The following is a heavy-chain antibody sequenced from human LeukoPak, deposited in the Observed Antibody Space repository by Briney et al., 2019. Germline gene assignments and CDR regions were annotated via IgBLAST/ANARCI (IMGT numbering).Heavy chain of an antibody. V-gene: IGHV3-11*04. D-gene: IGHD2-2*01. Sequence: GGSLRLSCAASGFTFSDYYMSWIRQAPGKGLEWVSYISSSGSTVYYADSVKGRFTISGDNAKNSLYLQMNSLRAEDTAVYYCARDLPFKDSVVPAGGGVWFDPWGQGTLVTVSS. CDR1: GFTFSDYY. J-gene: IGHJ5*02. CDR3: ARDLPFKDSVVPAGGGVWFDP. CDR2: ISSSGSTV.